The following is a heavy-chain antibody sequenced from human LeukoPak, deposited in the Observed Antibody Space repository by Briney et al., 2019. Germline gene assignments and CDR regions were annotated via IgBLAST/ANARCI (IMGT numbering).Heavy chain of an antibody. CDR2: FDPEDGET. V-gene: IGHV1-24*01. D-gene: IGHD3-22*01. CDR1: GYTLTELS. CDR3: AASYYYDSSGYYRSPDY. J-gene: IGHJ4*02. Sequence: GAAVKVSCTLSGYTLTELSMHWVRQAPGKGLEWMGGFDPEDGETIYAQKFQGRVVMTEDTSTDTAYMELSSLRSEDTAVYYCAASYYYDSSGYYRSPDYWDQGTLVTVSS.